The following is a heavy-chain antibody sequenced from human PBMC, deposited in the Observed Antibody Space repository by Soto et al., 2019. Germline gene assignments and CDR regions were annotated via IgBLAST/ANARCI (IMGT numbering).Heavy chain of an antibody. CDR1: GFTVDSYA. CDR3: VVQPWGQKGY. D-gene: IGHD3-16*01. V-gene: IGHV3-30*04. Sequence: QVYLLESGGGVVQSGRSLRLSCAASGFTVDSYAMHWVRQAPGKGLEWVSLISYDGRNGYYADSVKDRFTISRDNSKNTMSLQMNSLRAEDTAVYYCVVQPWGQKGYWGQGTLVIVSS. J-gene: IGHJ4*02. CDR2: ISYDGRNG.